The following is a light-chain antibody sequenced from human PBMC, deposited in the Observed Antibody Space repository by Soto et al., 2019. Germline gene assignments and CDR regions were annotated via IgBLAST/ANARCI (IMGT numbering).Light chain of an antibody. J-gene: IGKJ2*01. CDR2: WAS. CDR1: QSVLYSSNNKNY. V-gene: IGKV4-1*01. CDR3: QQYYTTPKT. Sequence: DSVMTQSPDSLAVSLGERATINCKSSQSVLYSSNNKNYLAWYQQKPGQPPKLLIYWASTRESGVPDRFSGSGSGTDFTLTISSLQAEDVVVYYCQQYYTTPKTFGQGTKLEIK.